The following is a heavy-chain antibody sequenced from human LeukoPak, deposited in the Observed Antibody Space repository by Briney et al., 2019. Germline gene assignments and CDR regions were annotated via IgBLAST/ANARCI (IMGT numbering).Heavy chain of an antibody. CDR1: GGSISNYY. CDR2: ISYSGGT. CDR3: ARSYCYDSSGYYYIDY. Sequence: PSETLSLTCTVSGGSISNYYWNWIRQPPGKGLEWVGHISYSGGTKYNPSLQSRVTISIDTSKNQFSLKLSSVTAADTAVYYCARSYCYDSSGYYYIDYWGQGTLVTVSS. J-gene: IGHJ4*02. D-gene: IGHD3-22*01. V-gene: IGHV4-59*12.